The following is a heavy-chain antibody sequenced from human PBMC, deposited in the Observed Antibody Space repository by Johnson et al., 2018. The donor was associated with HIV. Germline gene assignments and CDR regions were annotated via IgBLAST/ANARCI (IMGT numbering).Heavy chain of an antibody. D-gene: IGHD6-6*01. CDR2: IWYDGSNK. J-gene: IGHJ3*02. CDR3: AKDRGAARAFDAFDI. Sequence: QVQLVESGGGVVQPGRSLRLSCAASGFTFSSYGMHWVRQAPGKGLEWVAVIWYDGSNKYYADSVKCRFTISRDNSKNTLYLQMNSRRAEDTAVYYCAKDRGAARAFDAFDIWGQGTMVTVSS. V-gene: IGHV3-33*06. CDR1: GFTFSSYG.